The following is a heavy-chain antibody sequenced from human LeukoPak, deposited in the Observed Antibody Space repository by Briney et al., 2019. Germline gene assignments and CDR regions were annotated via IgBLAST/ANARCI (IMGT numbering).Heavy chain of an antibody. CDR1: GYTFTGYY. D-gene: IGHD2-15*01. CDR3: ARGSALLALSFDY. CDR2: INPNSGGT. V-gene: IGHV1-2*06. Sequence: VASVKVSCKASGYTFTGYYMHWVRQAPGQGLEWMGRINPNSGGTNYAQKFQGRVTMTRDTSISTAYMELSRLRSDDTAVYYCARGSALLALSFDYWGQGTLVTVSS. J-gene: IGHJ4*02.